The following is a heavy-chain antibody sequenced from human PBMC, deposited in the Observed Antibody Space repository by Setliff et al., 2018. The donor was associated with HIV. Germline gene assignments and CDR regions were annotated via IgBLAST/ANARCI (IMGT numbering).Heavy chain of an antibody. CDR3: ARGSTCIGGGCPTYYYYYYGLDV. V-gene: IGHV4-34*01. D-gene: IGHD2-8*02. J-gene: IGHJ6*02. Sequence: PSETLSLTCAVYGGSLANYYWSWFRQSPGKGLEWIGEIADSGATDYNPSLKSRVIISLDTSKKQFSLKLNSVTAADTAVYYCARGSTCIGGGCPTYYYYYYGLDVWGQGTTVTVSS. CDR1: GGSLANYY. CDR2: IADSGAT.